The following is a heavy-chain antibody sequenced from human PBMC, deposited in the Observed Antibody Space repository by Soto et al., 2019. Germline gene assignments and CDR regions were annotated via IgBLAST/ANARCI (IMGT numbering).Heavy chain of an antibody. CDR1: GYTFTRYG. V-gene: IGHV1-18*01. CDR3: AMVDVYVTPSPQDV. Sequence: QVQLVQSGAEVKNPGASVKVSCKASGYTFTRYGIGWARQAPGQGLEWMGWINTYNGNTNYAQNVQGRVTLTTNTSSSTAYMERRSLRSNDPAIYYCAMVDVYVTPSPQDVWGQGTTVIVSS. CDR2: INTYNGNT. D-gene: IGHD3-16*01. J-gene: IGHJ6*02.